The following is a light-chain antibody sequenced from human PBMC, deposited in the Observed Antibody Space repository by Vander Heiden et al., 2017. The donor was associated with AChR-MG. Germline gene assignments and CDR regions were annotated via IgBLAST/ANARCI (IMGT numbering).Light chain of an antibody. V-gene: IGKV3-11*01. CDR3: QQRSDWPLT. CDR2: DAS. CDR1: QSVSSY. Sequence: EIVLTQSPATLSLSPGERATLSCRASQSVSSYLAWYQQKPGQAPRLLIYDASNRATGIPARFSGSASGTDFTLTISSLDPEDFAVYYCQQRSDWPLTFGGGTKVEIK. J-gene: IGKJ4*01.